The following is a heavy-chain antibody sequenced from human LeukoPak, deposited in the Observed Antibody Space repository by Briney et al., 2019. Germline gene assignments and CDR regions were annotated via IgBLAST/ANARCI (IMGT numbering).Heavy chain of an antibody. CDR3: ARQCKELSGGGSEYYFDY. CDR1: GGSFSGYY. J-gene: IGHJ4*02. V-gene: IGHV4-34*01. CDR2: INHSGST. Sequence: SETLSLTCAVYGGSFSGYYWSWIRQPPGKGLEWIGEINHSGSTNYNPSLKSRVTISVDTSKNQFSLKLSSVTAADTAVYCCARQCKELSGGGSEYYFDYWGQGTLVTVSS. D-gene: IGHD3-16*02.